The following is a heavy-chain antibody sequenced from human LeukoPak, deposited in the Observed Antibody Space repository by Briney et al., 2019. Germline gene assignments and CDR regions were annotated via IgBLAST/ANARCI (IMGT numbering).Heavy chain of an antibody. CDR1: GYTLTELS. V-gene: IGHV1-24*01. CDR2: SDPEEGEA. J-gene: IGHJ5*02. CDR3: ASTRIPMLRGPFDP. Sequence: ASVKVSCKVSGYTLTELSMHWVRQAPGKGLEWMGGSDPEEGEAIYAQTFQGRVTMTEDTSTDTAYMELSSLRSGDTAVYYCASTRIPMLRGPFDPWGQGTLVTVSS. D-gene: IGHD3-10*01.